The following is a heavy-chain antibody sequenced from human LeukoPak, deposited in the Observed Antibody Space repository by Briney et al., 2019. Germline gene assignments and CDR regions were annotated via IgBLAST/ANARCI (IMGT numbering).Heavy chain of an antibody. Sequence: GGPLRLSCAASGFTFSDYYMSWIRQAPGKGLEWVSYISSSGSTIYYADSVKGRFTISRDNAKNSLYLQMNSLRAEDTAVYYCARDRGSSSWYEGGEYYFDYWGQGTLVTVSS. CDR2: ISSSGSTI. J-gene: IGHJ4*02. V-gene: IGHV3-11*01. CDR1: GFTFSDYY. D-gene: IGHD6-13*01. CDR3: ARDRGSSSWYEGGEYYFDY.